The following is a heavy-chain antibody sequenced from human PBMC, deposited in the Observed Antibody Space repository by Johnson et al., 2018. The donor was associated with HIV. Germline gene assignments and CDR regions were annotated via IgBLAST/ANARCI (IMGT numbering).Heavy chain of an antibody. CDR2: ISYDGSNK. V-gene: IGHV3-30*03. J-gene: IGHJ3*02. D-gene: IGHD5-24*01. CDR1: GFTFDDYG. Sequence: QVRLVESGGGVVRLGGSLRLSCAASGFTFDDYGMSWVRQAPGKGLEWVAVISYDGSNKYYADSVKGRFTISRDNSKNTLYLQMNSLRAEDTAVYYCAREMATIRGYAFDIWGQGTMVTVSS. CDR3: AREMATIRGYAFDI.